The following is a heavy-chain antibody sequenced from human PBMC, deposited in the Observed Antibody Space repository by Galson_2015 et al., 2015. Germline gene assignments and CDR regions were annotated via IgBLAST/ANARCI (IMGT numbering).Heavy chain of an antibody. V-gene: IGHV5-51*01. J-gene: IGHJ3*02. Sequence: QSGAEVKKPGESLQLSCKASGYSFPNYWLAWVRQMPGNGLEWMGIISPGDSDTRYSPSFEGQVTISADKSISTAFLQWGSLEASDTAMYYCARRYSSGWFNAFDIWGQGTMVSVSS. CDR3: ARRYSSGWFNAFDI. CDR1: GYSFPNYW. CDR2: ISPGDSDT. D-gene: IGHD6-19*01.